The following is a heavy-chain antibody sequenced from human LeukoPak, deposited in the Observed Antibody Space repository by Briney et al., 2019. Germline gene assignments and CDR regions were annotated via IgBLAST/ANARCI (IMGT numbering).Heavy chain of an antibody. CDR2: IRYDGSNK. Sequence: GGSLRLSCAASGFTVSSNYMSWVRQAPGKGLEWVAFIRYDGSNKYYADSVKGRFTISRDNSKNTLYLQMNSLRTEDTAVYYCAKTMSPYYYDSSGFWGQGTLVTVSS. J-gene: IGHJ4*02. V-gene: IGHV3-30*02. CDR3: AKTMSPYYYDSSGF. CDR1: GFTVSSNY. D-gene: IGHD3-22*01.